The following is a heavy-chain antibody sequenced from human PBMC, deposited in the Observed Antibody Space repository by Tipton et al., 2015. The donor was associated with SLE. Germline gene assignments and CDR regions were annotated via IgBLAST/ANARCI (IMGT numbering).Heavy chain of an antibody. J-gene: IGHJ4*02. CDR2: MYYSGST. V-gene: IGHV4-39*01. D-gene: IGHD1-26*01. CDR3: ASNSGSYSDY. Sequence: LRLSCTVSGGSISSSTYYWGWIRQPPGRGLEWIASMYYSGSTYYDPSLKSRVTISVDTSKNQFSLKLTSVTAADTAVYYCASNSGSYSDYWGQGTLVTVSS. CDR1: GGSISSSTYY.